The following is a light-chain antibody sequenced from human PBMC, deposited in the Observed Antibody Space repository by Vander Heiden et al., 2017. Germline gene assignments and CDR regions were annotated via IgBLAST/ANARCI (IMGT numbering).Light chain of an antibody. CDR1: SSNIGYNS. J-gene: IGLJ3*02. Sequence: QSVLTQPPSVSAAPGQKVTISCSGGSSNIGYNSVSWYQQLPGTAPKFLIYDNNKRPSGIPDRFSGYKSGTSATLDITGLQTGDEAGYYCGAWDSSLSVVLFGGGTKLTVL. V-gene: IGLV1-51*01. CDR2: DNN. CDR3: GAWDSSLSVVL.